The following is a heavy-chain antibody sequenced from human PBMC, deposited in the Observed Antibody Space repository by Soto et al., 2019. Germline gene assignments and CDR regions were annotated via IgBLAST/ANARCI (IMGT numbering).Heavy chain of an antibody. V-gene: IGHV4-59*08. CDR2: IYYSGST. Sequence: PSETLSLTCTVSGGSISSYYWSWFRQPPGKGLEWIGYIYYSGSTNSNNPSLKSRVAISVDTSKNEFSLKLSSVTAADTAVYYCARHSSGTSFDPWGQGTLVTVSS. CDR1: GGSISSYY. CDR3: ARHSSGTSFDP. J-gene: IGHJ5*02. D-gene: IGHD3-10*01.